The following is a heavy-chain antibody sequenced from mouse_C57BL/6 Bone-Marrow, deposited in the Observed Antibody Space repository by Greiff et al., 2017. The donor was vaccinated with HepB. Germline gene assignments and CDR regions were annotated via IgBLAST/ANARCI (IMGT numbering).Heavy chain of an antibody. J-gene: IGHJ4*01. CDR1: GFTFSNYW. D-gene: IGHD2-4*01. CDR2: IRLKSDNYAT. Sequence: EVKLVESGGGLVQPGGSMKLSCVASGFTFSNYWMNWVRQSPEKGLEWVAQIRLKSDNYATHYAESVKGRFTISRDDSKSSVYLQMNNLRAEDTGIYYCTTPTFYYDYNYYAMDYWGQGTSVTVSS. V-gene: IGHV6-3*01. CDR3: TTPTFYYDYNYYAMDY.